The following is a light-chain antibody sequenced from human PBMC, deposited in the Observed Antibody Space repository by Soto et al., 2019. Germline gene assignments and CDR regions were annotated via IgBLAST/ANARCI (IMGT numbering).Light chain of an antibody. Sequence: IVLPPSPGTLSLSPGERATLSCGASQSVSSSYLAWYQQKPGQAPRLLIYGASSRATGIPARFSGSGSGTDFTLTISSLEPEDFAVYYCQQCSNWPITFGQGTRLEIK. J-gene: IGKJ5*01. V-gene: IGKV3D-20*02. CDR2: GAS. CDR3: QQCSNWPIT. CDR1: QSVSSSY.